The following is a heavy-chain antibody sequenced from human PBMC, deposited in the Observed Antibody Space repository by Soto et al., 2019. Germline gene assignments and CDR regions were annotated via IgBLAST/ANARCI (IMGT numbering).Heavy chain of an antibody. V-gene: IGHV1-18*04. Sequence: ASVKVSCKTSGYTFTSYGISWVRQAPGQGLEWMGWISTYNGNTNYAQKFQGRATMTTDTSTTTAYMELSNLKSDDTAVYYCAREIVDGSSLWLDPWGQGTL. CDR3: AREIVDGSSLWLDP. J-gene: IGHJ5*02. CDR2: ISTYNGNT. CDR1: GYTFTSYG. D-gene: IGHD3-10*01.